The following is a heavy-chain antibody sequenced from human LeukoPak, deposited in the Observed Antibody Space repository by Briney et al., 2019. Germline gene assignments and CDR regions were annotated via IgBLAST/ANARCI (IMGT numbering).Heavy chain of an antibody. V-gene: IGHV1-2*06. CDR2: INPNSGGT. CDR1: GYTFTGYC. D-gene: IGHD6-19*01. J-gene: IGHJ4*02. Sequence: GASVKVSCKASGYTFTGYCMHWVRQAPGQGLEWMGRINPNSGGTNYAQKFQGRVTMTRDTSISTAYMELSRLRSDDTAVYYCARASSGWYGFDYWGQGTLVTVSS. CDR3: ARASSGWYGFDY.